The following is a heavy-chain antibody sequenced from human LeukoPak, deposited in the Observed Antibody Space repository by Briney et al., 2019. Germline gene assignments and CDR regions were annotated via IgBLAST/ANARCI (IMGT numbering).Heavy chain of an antibody. CDR2: INTNTGNP. CDR3: ARDPGQYDILTGNWFDP. J-gene: IGHJ5*02. D-gene: IGHD3-9*01. V-gene: IGHV7-4-1*02. CDR1: GYTFTSYA. Sequence: GASVKVSCKASGYTFTSYAMNWVRQAPGQGLEWMGWINTNTGNPTYAQGFTGRFVFSLDTSVSTAYLQISSLKAEDTAVYYCARDPGQYDILTGNWFDPWGQGTLVTVSS.